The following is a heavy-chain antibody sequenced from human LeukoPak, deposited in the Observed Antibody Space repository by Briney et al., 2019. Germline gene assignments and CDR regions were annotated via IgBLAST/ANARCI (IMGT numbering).Heavy chain of an antibody. CDR1: GFTFSSYG. V-gene: IGHV3-66*01. D-gene: IGHD1-26*01. CDR3: STYSAFQPLYGMDV. CDR2: IYTVGST. Sequence: PGGSLRLSCAASGFTFSSYGMSWVRQAPGKGLEWVSIIYTVGSTYYANSAKGRFTISRDNSKNTLYLQMNGLRAEDTAVYYCSTYSAFQPLYGMDVWGQGTTVTVSS. J-gene: IGHJ6*02.